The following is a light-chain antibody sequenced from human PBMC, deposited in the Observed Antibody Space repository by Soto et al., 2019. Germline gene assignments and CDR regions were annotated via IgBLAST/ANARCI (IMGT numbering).Light chain of an antibody. CDR1: NSDVGGYNY. CDR3: CSYVDTDTWV. CDR2: GVS. J-gene: IGLJ3*02. V-gene: IGLV2-11*01. Sequence: QSALTQPRSVSGSPGQSVTISCTGTNSDVGGYNYVSWYQQYPGKAPKLMISGVSERPSGVPDRFSGSKSGNTASQTISGLQAEDEADYYCCSYVDTDTWVFGGGTKVTVL.